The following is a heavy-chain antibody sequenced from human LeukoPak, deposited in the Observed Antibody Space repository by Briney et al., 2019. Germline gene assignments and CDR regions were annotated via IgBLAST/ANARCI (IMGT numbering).Heavy chain of an antibody. J-gene: IGHJ4*02. CDR2: IFGAGRT. CDR1: GFTVGGTY. CDR3: AGATKWLAHDF. V-gene: IGHV3-53*01. Sequence: GGSLRLSCAASGFTVGGTYMSWVRQAAGKGWQWVSTIFGAGRTTHADSVQGRFNISRDSYMNTLFLQMNSLRADDTAVYYCAGATKWLAHDFWGQGILVTVSS. D-gene: IGHD6-19*01.